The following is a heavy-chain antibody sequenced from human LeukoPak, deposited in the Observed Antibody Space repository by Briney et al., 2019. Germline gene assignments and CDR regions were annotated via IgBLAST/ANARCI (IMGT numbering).Heavy chain of an antibody. Sequence: ASVKVSCKASGYTFPGHHIHWVRQAPGQGLEWMGWINPKNGGTNYAQKFQGRVTMTRDTSINTAFMELSGLNSDDTAVYFCARDGYGGNSFDYWGQGTLVTVSS. J-gene: IGHJ4*02. CDR3: ARDGYGGNSFDY. CDR2: INPKNGGT. V-gene: IGHV1-2*02. CDR1: GYTFPGHH. D-gene: IGHD4-23*01.